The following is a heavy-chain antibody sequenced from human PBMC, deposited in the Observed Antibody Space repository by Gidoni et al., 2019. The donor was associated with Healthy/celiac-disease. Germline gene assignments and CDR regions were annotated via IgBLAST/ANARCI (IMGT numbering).Heavy chain of an antibody. CDR2: IWYDGSNK. CDR3: ARDGGTDGYRDAFDI. CDR1: SSYG. Sequence: SSYGMHWVRQAPGKGLEWVAVIWYDGSNKYYADSVKGRFTISRDNSKNTLYLQMNSLRAEDTAVYYCARDGGTDGYRDAFDIWGQGTMVTVSS. V-gene: IGHV3-33*01. D-gene: IGHD5-12*01. J-gene: IGHJ3*02.